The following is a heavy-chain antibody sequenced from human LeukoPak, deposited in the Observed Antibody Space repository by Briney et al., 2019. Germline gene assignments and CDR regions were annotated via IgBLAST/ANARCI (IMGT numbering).Heavy chain of an antibody. J-gene: IGHJ4*02. CDR2: IKQDGSEK. Sequence: GGSLRLSCAASGFTFSSYWMSWVRQAPGKGLEWVANIKQDGSEKYYVDSVKGRFTISRDNSKNTLYLQMNSLRAEDTAVYYCARGDNDWDFDYWGQGTLVTVSS. CDR1: GFTFSSYW. D-gene: IGHD3-16*01. V-gene: IGHV3-7*01. CDR3: ARGDNDWDFDY.